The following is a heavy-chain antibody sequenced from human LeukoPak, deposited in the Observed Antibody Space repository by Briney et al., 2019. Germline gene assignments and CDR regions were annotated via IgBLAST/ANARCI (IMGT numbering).Heavy chain of an antibody. CDR1: GDSISSSSYC. Sequence: SETLSLTCTVSGDSISSSSYCWACIRQPPGKGLEWIGSIYYSGSTHYSPTLQSRVTLSVDTSKNQFSLKLSSVTAADTAVYYCARGGDCGGGCFDYWGQGTLVTVSS. V-gene: IGHV4-39*01. CDR3: ARGGDCGGGCFDY. D-gene: IGHD2-21*02. CDR2: IYYSGST. J-gene: IGHJ4*02.